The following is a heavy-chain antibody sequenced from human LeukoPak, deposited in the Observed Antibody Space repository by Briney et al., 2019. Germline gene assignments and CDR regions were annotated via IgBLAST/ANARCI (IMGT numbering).Heavy chain of an antibody. CDR3: ARDLASCAGDCYSDGFDY. V-gene: IGHV4-39*07. CDR1: GGSISSSTFY. D-gene: IGHD2-21*02. J-gene: IGHJ4*02. CDR2: IYHGGST. Sequence: SETLSLTCTVSGGSISSSTFYWGWIRQPPGKGLEWIGSIYHGGSTYYNPSLRSRVIVSVDTSKNHFSLKMSSVTAADTAVYYCARDLASCAGDCYSDGFDYWGQGTLVTVSS.